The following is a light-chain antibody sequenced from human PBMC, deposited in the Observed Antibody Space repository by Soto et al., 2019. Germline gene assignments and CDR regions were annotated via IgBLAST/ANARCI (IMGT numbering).Light chain of an antibody. J-gene: IGLJ1*01. Sequence: QSVLTQPPSVSGVPGQRVTISCTGSSSNIGAGYDVHWYQQLPGTAPKLLIYGNNNRPSGVPDRFSGSKSGTSASLAITGLQAEDEADDYCQSYDRSRSGYVFGGGTKVTVL. V-gene: IGLV1-40*01. CDR2: GNN. CDR1: SSNIGAGYD. CDR3: QSYDRSRSGYV.